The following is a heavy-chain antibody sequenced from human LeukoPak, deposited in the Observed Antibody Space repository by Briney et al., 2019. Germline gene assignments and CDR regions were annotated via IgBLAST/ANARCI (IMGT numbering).Heavy chain of an antibody. CDR3: ARVSSSWCFDY. CDR1: GYTFTNYF. Sequence: ASVKVSCKASGYTFTNYFMHWVRQAPGQGLEWMGRINPNSGGTNYAQKFQGRVTMTRDTSISTAYMELSRLRSDDTAVYYCARVSSSWCFDYWGQGTLVTVSS. D-gene: IGHD6-13*01. CDR2: INPNSGGT. V-gene: IGHV1-2*06. J-gene: IGHJ4*02.